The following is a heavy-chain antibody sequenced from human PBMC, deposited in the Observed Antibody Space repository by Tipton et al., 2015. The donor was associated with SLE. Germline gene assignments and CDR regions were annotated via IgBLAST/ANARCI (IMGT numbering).Heavy chain of an antibody. J-gene: IGHJ2*01. CDR3: ARVTRSSTSCQGFGYWYFDL. CDR1: GGSISSYY. D-gene: IGHD2-2*01. CDR2: IYYSGST. V-gene: IGHV4-59*01. Sequence: TLSLTCTVSGGSISSYYWSWIRQPPGKGLEWIGYIYYSGSTNYNPSLKSRVTISVDTSKNQFSLKLSSVTAADTAVYYCARVTRSSTSCQGFGYWYFDLWGRGSLVTVSS.